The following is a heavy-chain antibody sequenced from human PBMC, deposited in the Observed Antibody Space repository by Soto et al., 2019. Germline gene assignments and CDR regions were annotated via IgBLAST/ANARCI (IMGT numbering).Heavy chain of an antibody. Sequence: VQLEQSGPELKKPGASVRVSCKASGYNFTSYGITWLRQAPGQGLEWMAWIDTHNGNTNHAYRLQARVTMTTDTXXXXXXXXXXXXXXXXXXXXXXXXYLPEALGAFDIWGQGTMVTVSS. J-gene: IGHJ3*02. CDR2: IDTHNGNT. CDR1: GYNFTSYG. V-gene: IGHV1-18*01. D-gene: IGHD2-2*01. CDR3: XXYLPEALGAFDI.